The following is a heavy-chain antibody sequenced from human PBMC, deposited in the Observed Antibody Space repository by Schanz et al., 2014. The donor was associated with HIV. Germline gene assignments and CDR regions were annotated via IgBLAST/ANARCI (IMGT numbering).Heavy chain of an antibody. CDR2: IYYDGTEK. D-gene: IGHD2-21*01. CDR1: GFSFRSYG. V-gene: IGHV3-33*01. J-gene: IGHJ6*02. CDR3: ARDWLGERDYYYGLDV. Sequence: QGQLVESGGGVVQPGRSLGLSCAASGFSFRSYGMHWVRQAPGKGPEWVAVIYYDGTEKYYADSVKGRFTISRDNAKNSLYLQMDSLRGEDTAVYYCARDWLGERDYYYGLDVWGQGTTVTVSS.